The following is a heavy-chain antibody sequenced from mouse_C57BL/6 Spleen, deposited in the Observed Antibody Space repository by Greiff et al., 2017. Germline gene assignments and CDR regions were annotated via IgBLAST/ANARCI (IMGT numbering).Heavy chain of an antibody. V-gene: IGHV1-64*01. CDR3: AREGNYYGPYFDY. CDR1: GYTFTSYW. D-gene: IGHD1-2*01. CDR2: IHPNSGST. Sequence: VQLQQPGAELVKPGASVKLSCKASGYTFTSYWMNWVKQRPGQGLEWIGMIHPNSGSTNYNEKFKSKATLTVDKSSSTAYMQLSSLTSEDSAVYYRAREGNYYGPYFDYWGQGTTLTVSS. J-gene: IGHJ2*01.